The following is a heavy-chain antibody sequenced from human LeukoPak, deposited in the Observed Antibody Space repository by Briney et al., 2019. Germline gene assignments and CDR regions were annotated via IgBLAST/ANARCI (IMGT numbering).Heavy chain of an antibody. V-gene: IGHV3-30*04. J-gene: IGHJ4*02. Sequence: GGSLRLSCAASGFTFSSYAMHWVRQAPGKGLEWVAVISYDGSNKYYADSVKGRFTISRGNSKNTLYLQMNSLRAEDTAVYYCARDPRTFTLLAAAAENDYWGQGTLVTVSS. CDR1: GFTFSSYA. D-gene: IGHD6-13*01. CDR3: ARDPRTFTLLAAAAENDY. CDR2: ISYDGSNK.